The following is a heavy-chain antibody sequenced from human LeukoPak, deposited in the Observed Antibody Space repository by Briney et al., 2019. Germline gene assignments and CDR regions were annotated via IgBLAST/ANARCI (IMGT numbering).Heavy chain of an antibody. CDR2: IKGDGSHT. CDR1: GFNFGNYW. D-gene: IGHD3-9*01. V-gene: IGHV3-74*01. J-gene: IGHJ5*01. Sequence: GGSLRLSCAASGFNFGNYWMHWVRRAPGKGLVWVSRIKGDGSHTIYADSVKGRFTISRDNAKNTLYLQMKSLRAEDTAVYYCVRDWDHFDFDSWGQGTLVTVSS. CDR3: VRDWDHFDFDS.